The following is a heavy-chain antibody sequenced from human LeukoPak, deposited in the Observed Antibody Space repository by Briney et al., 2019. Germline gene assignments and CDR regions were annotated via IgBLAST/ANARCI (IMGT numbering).Heavy chain of an antibody. J-gene: IGHJ4*02. CDR2: IYHSGST. CDR1: GYSISSGYY. Sequence: PSETLSLTCAVSGYSISSGYYWGWIRQPPGKGLEWIGSIYHSGSTYYNPSLKSRVTISVDTSKNQFSLKLSSVTAADTAVYYCATGRSSYAFDYWGQGTLVTVPS. CDR3: ATGRSSYAFDY. V-gene: IGHV4-38-2*01. D-gene: IGHD2-15*01.